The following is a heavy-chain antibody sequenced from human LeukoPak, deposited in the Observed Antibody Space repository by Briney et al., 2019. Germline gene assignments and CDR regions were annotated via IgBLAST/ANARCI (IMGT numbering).Heavy chain of an antibody. CDR2: MNPNSGNT. J-gene: IGHJ4*02. CDR1: GYTFTSYD. CDR3: ARGRRSGSYSPQGY. Sequence: ASVEVSCKASGYTFTSYDINWVRQATGQGLEWMGWMNPNSGNTGYAQKFQGRVTMTRNTSISTAYMELSSLRSEDTAVYYCARGRRSGSYSPQGYWGQGTLVTVSS. V-gene: IGHV1-8*01. D-gene: IGHD1-26*01.